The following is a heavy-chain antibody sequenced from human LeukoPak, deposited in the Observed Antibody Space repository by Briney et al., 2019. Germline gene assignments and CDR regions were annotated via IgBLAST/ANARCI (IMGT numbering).Heavy chain of an antibody. Sequence: SETLSLTCAVYGGSFSGYYWSWIRQPPGKGLEWIGEINHSGSTNYNPSLKSRVTISVDTSKNQFSLKLSSVTAADTAVYCCARGKPTPADDASDIWGQGTMVTVSS. CDR1: GGSFSGYY. V-gene: IGHV4-34*01. CDR3: ARGKPTPADDASDI. CDR2: INHSGST. J-gene: IGHJ3*02.